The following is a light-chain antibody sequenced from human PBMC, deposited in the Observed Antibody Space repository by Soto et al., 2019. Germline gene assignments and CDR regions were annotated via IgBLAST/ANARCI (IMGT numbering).Light chain of an antibody. Sequence: EIELTQSPGTLSLSPGERATLSCRASQSVRGTSLAWYQQKPGQAPRLLIYDASSRATGIPDRFSGGGSGTDFTLTISRLEPEDFAVYYCQHYGSSPPITFGQGTRLEIK. V-gene: IGKV3-20*01. CDR2: DAS. CDR1: QSVRGTS. CDR3: QHYGSSPPIT. J-gene: IGKJ5*01.